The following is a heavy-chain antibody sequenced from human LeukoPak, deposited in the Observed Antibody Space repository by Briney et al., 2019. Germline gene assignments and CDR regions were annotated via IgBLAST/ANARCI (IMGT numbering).Heavy chain of an antibody. CDR3: ARGIPLYYYDSSGYRRNWFDP. V-gene: IGHV4-59*12. D-gene: IGHD3-22*01. CDR2: IYYIGST. CDR1: GGSISRYF. Sequence: PSETLSLTCTVSGGSISRYFWSWFRQPPGKGLEWIGYIYYIGSTNYNPSLKSRVTMSVDTSKNQFSLKLSSVTAADTAVYYCARGIPLYYYDSSGYRRNWFDPWGQGTLVTVSS. J-gene: IGHJ5*02.